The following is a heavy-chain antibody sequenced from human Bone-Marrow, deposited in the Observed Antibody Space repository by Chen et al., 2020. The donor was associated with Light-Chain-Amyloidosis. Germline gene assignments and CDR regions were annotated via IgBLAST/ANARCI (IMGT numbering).Heavy chain of an antibody. CDR2: IYHSGST. CDR3: AHMRGSDYDYVWGSYRYAENFDY. D-gene: IGHD3-16*02. V-gene: IGHV4-38-2*02. Sequence: QVQLQESGPGLVKPSETLSLTCTVSGYSISSGYYWGWIRQPPGKGLEWIGSIYHSGSTYYNPSLKRRVTISVDTSKNQFSLKLSSVTAADTAVYYCAHMRGSDYDYVWGSYRYAENFDYWGQGTLVTVSS. J-gene: IGHJ4*02. CDR1: GYSISSGYY.